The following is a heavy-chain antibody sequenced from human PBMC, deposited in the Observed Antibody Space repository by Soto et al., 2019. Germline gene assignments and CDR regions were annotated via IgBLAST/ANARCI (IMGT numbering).Heavy chain of an antibody. CDR1: GFTFSSYA. CDR2: ISYDGSNK. Sequence: GSLRLSCAASGFTFSSYAMHWVRQAPGKGLEWVAVISYDGSNKYYADSVKGRFTISRDNSKNTLYLQMNSLRAEDTAVYYCARSYSSSSVWYGYGMDVWGQGTTVTVSS. V-gene: IGHV3-30-3*01. D-gene: IGHD6-6*01. CDR3: ARSYSSSSVWYGYGMDV. J-gene: IGHJ6*02.